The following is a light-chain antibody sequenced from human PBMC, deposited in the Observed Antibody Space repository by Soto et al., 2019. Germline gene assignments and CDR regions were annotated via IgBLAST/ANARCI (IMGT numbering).Light chain of an antibody. Sequence: DIQMTQSPSSLSASVGDRVTISCQSSQDITNFLIWYQQKPGKAPKLQIYDASNLESGVPSRFSGSGSGTDFFFTISSLQPEDSATYYCQQFNSRPYSFGQGTKLEIK. CDR2: DAS. CDR3: QQFNSRPYS. CDR1: QDITNF. V-gene: IGKV1-33*01. J-gene: IGKJ2*03.